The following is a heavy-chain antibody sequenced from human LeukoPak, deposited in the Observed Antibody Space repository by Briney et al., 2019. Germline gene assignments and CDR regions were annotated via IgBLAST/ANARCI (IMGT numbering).Heavy chain of an antibody. CDR2: INWNGGST. D-gene: IGHD2-2*01. CDR3: ASSLGSQVGAFDI. Sequence: GGSLRLSCAASGFTFDDYGMSWVRQAPGKGLEWVSSINWNGGSTGYADSVKGRFTISRDNAKNSLYPQMNSLRAEDTALYYCASSLGSQVGAFDIWGQGTMVTVSS. J-gene: IGHJ3*02. CDR1: GFTFDDYG. V-gene: IGHV3-20*04.